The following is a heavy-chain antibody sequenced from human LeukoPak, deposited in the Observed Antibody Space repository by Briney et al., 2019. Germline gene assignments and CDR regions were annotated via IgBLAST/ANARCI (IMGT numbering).Heavy chain of an antibody. CDR3: AKAWQLVFNDAFDI. V-gene: IGHV3-30*02. Sequence: GGSLRLSCAASGFTFSSYGMHWVRQAPGKGLEWVAFIRYDGSNKYYADSVKGRFTISRDNSKNTLYLQMNSLRAEDTAVYYCAKAWQLVFNDAFDIWGQGTMVTVSS. D-gene: IGHD6-13*01. CDR2: IRYDGSNK. J-gene: IGHJ3*02. CDR1: GFTFSSYG.